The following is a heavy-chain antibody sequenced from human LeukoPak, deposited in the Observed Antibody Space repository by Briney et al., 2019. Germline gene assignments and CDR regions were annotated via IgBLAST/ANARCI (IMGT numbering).Heavy chain of an antibody. CDR3: ARGGYSGYVDY. CDR2: ISSSGST. D-gene: IGHD5-12*01. V-gene: IGHV4-39*07. CDR1: GGSISSSDYY. Sequence: PSETLSLTCTVSGGSISSSDYYWGWIRQPPEKGLEWIGAISSSGSTYYNPSLKSRVTISVDSSKNQFSRKLSSVTAADTAVYYCARGGYSGYVDYWGQGTLVTVSS. J-gene: IGHJ4*02.